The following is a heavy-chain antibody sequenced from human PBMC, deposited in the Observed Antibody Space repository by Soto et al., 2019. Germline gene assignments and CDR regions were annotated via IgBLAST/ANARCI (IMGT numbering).Heavy chain of an antibody. CDR1: GFTFSTHA. CDR2: ISYDGSNK. D-gene: IGHD3-22*01. J-gene: IGHJ4*02. Sequence: PGGSLRLSCAASGFTFSTHALHWVRQAPGKGLGWVAVISYDGSNKYYADSVKGRFTISRDNSENTLYLQMNSLRAEDTAVYYCAIRASYYDSSGYFDYWGQGTLVTVSS. CDR3: AIRASYYDSSGYFDY. V-gene: IGHV3-30-3*01.